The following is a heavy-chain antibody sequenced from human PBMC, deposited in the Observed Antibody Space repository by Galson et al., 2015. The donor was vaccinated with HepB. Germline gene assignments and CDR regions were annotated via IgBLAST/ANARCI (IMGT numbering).Heavy chain of an antibody. J-gene: IGHJ6*02. V-gene: IGHV6-1*01. CDR2: AYYRAKWFY. D-gene: IGHD3-3*01. CDR3: ARDLELWSGSDYYYYGMDV. CDR1: GDSVSSNSAA. Sequence: CAISGDSVSSNSAAWSWIRQSPPRGLEWLGRAYYRAKWFYDYAPSVETRITINPDTSRNQLSLQLFSVSPEDTAVYYCARDLELWSGSDYYYYGMDVWGQGTTVTVS.